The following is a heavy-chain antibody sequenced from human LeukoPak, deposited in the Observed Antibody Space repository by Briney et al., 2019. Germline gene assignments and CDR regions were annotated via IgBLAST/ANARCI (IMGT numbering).Heavy chain of an antibody. D-gene: IGHD3-9*01. J-gene: IGHJ4*02. CDR3: TTDGDYYDILTGYPY. CDR2: IRGKSDGGTT. CDR1: GFTFGNAC. V-gene: IGHV3-15*01. Sequence: PGGSLRLSCAASGFTFGNACMTWVRQAPGRGLEWVGHIRGKSDGGTTDYAAPVKGRFTISRDDSKNTLNLQMNSLKSEDTAVYFCTTDGDYYDILTGYPYWGQGTLVTVSS.